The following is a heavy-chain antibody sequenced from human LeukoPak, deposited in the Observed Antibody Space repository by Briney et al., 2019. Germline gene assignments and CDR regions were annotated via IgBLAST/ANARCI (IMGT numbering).Heavy chain of an antibody. CDR2: IFYSGST. CDR3: ARHTHSIARYYFDY. CDR1: GGSISNYH. J-gene: IGHJ4*02. D-gene: IGHD6-13*01. V-gene: IGHV4-59*01. Sequence: SETLSLTCTVSGGSISNYHWGWIRQPPGKGLEWIGYIFYSGSTHDNPSLKSRVTISVDTSKNQFSLRLSSVTAADTAVYYCARHTHSIARYYFDYWGQGTLVTVSS.